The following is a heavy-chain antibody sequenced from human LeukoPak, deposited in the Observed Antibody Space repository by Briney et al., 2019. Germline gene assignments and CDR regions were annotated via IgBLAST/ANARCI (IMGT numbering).Heavy chain of an antibody. J-gene: IGHJ4*02. CDR3: ARHQGSRYRHKNYYDSSGHRGPIDY. V-gene: IGHV5-10-1*01. CDR2: IDPSDSYT. Sequence: GESLKISCKGSGYSFTSYWISWVRQMPGKGLEWMGRIDPSDSYTNYSPSFQGHVTISADKSISTAYLQWSSLKASDTAMYYCARHQGSRYRHKNYYDSSGHRGPIDYWGQGTLVTVSS. D-gene: IGHD3-22*01. CDR1: GYSFTSYW.